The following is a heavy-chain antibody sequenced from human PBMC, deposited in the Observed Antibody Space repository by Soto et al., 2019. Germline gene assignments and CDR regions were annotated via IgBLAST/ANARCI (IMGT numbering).Heavy chain of an antibody. CDR3: AREIAGDGNLMGNWFDP. CDR2: IIPIFGTA. CDR1: GGTFSSYA. V-gene: IGHV1-69*01. J-gene: IGHJ5*02. Sequence: QVQLVQSGAEVKKPGSSVKVSCKASGGTFSSYAISWVRQAPGQGLEWMGGIIPIFGTANYAQKFQGRVPIPGDDSTSTASRERSSLRSEDTAVYYWAREIAGDGNLMGNWFDPWAREPWSPSPQ. D-gene: IGHD3-10*01.